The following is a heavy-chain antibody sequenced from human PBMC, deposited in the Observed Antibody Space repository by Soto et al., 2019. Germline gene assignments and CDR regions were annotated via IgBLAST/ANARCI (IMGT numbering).Heavy chain of an antibody. J-gene: IGHJ4*02. Sequence: GGSLRLSCAASGFTFSNAWMNWVRQAPGKGLEWVGRIKSKTDGGTTDYAAPVKGRFTISRDDSKNTLYLQMNSLKTEDTAVYYCTTDSFNYDFWSGYSYWGQGTLVTVSS. CDR2: IKSKTDGGTT. D-gene: IGHD3-3*01. CDR1: GFTFSNAW. V-gene: IGHV3-15*07. CDR3: TTDSFNYDFWSGYSY.